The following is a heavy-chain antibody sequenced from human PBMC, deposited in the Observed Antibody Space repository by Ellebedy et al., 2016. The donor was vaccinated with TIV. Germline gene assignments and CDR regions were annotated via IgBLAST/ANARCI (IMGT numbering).Heavy chain of an antibody. Sequence: AASVKVSCKASGDTVTDHYIHWLRQAPGQGLDWMGYIGANNGATTYAQKFQGRVTMTRDTAIRTTYMDLGSLRSDDTAMYYCAEDPIQADGYRLDYWGQGTLVTVSS. CDR1: GDTVTDHY. CDR2: IGANNGAT. V-gene: IGHV1-2*02. D-gene: IGHD5-24*01. CDR3: AEDPIQADGYRLDY. J-gene: IGHJ4*02.